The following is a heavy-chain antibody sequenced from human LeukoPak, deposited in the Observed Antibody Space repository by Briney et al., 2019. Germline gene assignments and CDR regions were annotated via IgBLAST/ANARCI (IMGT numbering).Heavy chain of an antibody. D-gene: IGHD6-19*01. CDR1: GYTFSNYG. CDR2: TSYNGNT. Sequence: GASVKVSCKASGYTFSNYGISWVRQAPGLGLEWMGWTSYNGNTNYAQKIQDRVTMTTDTSTTTAYMELRSLESDDSAVYYCARHSGSGWHALGYWGQGTLVTVS. V-gene: IGHV1-18*04. CDR3: ARHSGSGWHALGY. J-gene: IGHJ4*02.